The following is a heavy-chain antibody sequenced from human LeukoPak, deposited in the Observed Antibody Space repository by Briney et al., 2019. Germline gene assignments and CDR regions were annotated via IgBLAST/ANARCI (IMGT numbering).Heavy chain of an antibody. CDR2: IPYDGSNK. Sequence: GRSLRLSCAASGFTFRNYGMHWVRQAPGKGLDWVAVIPYDGSNKYYADSVKGRFTISRDNSKNTLYLQMNSLRAEDTAVYYCAKVRYFGPSAFDIWGQGTMVTVSS. J-gene: IGHJ3*02. CDR1: GFTFRNYG. CDR3: AKVRYFGPSAFDI. V-gene: IGHV3-30*18. D-gene: IGHD3-9*01.